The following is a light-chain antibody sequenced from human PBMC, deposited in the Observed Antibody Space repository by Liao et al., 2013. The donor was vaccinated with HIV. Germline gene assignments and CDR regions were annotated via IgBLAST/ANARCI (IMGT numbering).Light chain of an antibody. J-gene: IGLJ2*01. V-gene: IGLV3-1*01. Sequence: SYELTQPPSVSVFPGQTASITCSGDKLGDKFACWYQQKPGQSPLLVIYQDTSRPSGIPERFSGSNSGNTATLTISGTQPTDEADYYCQAWDGNTAIFGGGTKLTVL. CDR3: QAWDGNTAI. CDR2: QDT. CDR1: KLGDKF.